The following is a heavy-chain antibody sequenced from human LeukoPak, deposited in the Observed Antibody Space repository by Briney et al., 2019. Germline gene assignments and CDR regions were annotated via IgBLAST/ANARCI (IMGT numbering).Heavy chain of an antibody. D-gene: IGHD5-24*01. J-gene: IGHJ4*02. CDR1: GGSISSYY. CDR3: ARGAQGWLQFSGYFDY. V-gene: IGHV4-59*01. CDR2: IYYSGST. Sequence: SETLSLTCTVSGGSISSYYWSWIRQPPGKGLEWIGYIYYSGSTNYNPSLKSRVTISVDTSKNQFSLKLSSVTAADTAVYYCARGAQGWLQFSGYFDYWGQGTLVTVSS.